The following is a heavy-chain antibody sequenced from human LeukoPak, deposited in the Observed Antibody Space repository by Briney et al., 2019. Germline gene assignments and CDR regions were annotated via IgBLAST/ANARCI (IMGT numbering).Heavy chain of an antibody. Sequence: PGGSVRLSCAASGFTFSSYAMSWVRQAPGKGLEWVSAISGSGGSTYYADSVKGRFTISRDNSKNTLYLQMNSLRAEDTAVYYCAKATIFGVAARHKTDYWGQGTLVTVSS. CDR2: ISGSGGST. J-gene: IGHJ4*02. CDR3: AKATIFGVAARHKTDY. V-gene: IGHV3-23*01. D-gene: IGHD3-3*01. CDR1: GFTFSSYA.